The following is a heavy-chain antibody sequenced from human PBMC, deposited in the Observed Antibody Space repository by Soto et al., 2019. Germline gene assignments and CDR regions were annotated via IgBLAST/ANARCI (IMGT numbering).Heavy chain of an antibody. Sequence: DVQLLESGGGLVQPEGSLRLSCAASGFTFSSYAMGWVRQGPGKGLEWVAVVSIGGSTHYADSVRGRFTISRDNSKNTLSLQLTSLTAEHTAVYFCAKRRGAGGHLDYWGQGALVTVSS. CDR2: VSIGGST. J-gene: IGHJ4*02. V-gene: IGHV3-23*01. D-gene: IGHD2-15*01. CDR1: GFTFSSYA. CDR3: AKRRGAGGHLDY.